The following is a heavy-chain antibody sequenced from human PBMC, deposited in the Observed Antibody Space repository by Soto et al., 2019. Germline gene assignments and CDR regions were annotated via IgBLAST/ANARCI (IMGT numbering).Heavy chain of an antibody. J-gene: IGHJ5*02. D-gene: IGHD4-4*01. CDR3: ARVLPTVTTQWFDP. Sequence: PSETLSLTCTVSGGSISSGGYYWSWIRQHPGKGLEWIGYIYYNGSTYYNPSLKSRVTISVDTSKNQFSLKLSSVTAADTAVYYCARVLPTVTTQWFDPWGQGTLVTVPQ. CDR1: GGSISSGGYY. V-gene: IGHV4-31*03. CDR2: IYYNGST.